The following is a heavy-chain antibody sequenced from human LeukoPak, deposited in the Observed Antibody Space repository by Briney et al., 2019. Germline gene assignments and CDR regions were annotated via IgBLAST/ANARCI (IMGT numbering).Heavy chain of an antibody. CDR3: AKRGISSGWYFDY. V-gene: IGHV3-30*02. CDR1: GFTFSSYD. Sequence: GGSLRLSCAASGFTFSSYDMHWVRQAPGKGLEWVAFIRYDGSNKYYADSVKGRFTISRDNSKNTLYLQMNSLRAEDTAVYYCAKRGISSGWYFDYWGQGTLVTVSS. CDR2: IRYDGSNK. J-gene: IGHJ4*02. D-gene: IGHD6-19*01.